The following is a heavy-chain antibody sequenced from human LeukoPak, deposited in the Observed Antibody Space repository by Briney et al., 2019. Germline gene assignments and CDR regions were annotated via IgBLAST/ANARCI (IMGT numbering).Heavy chain of an antibody. J-gene: IGHJ4*02. Sequence: ASVKVSCKASGGTFSSYAISWVRQAPGQGLEWMGGIIPIFGTANYAQKFQGRVTITADESTSTAYMELSSLRSEDTAVYYCARDPQYCGGDCYPTGFDYWGQGTLVTVSS. D-gene: IGHD2-21*01. CDR3: ARDPQYCGGDCYPTGFDY. CDR1: GGTFSSYA. CDR2: IIPIFGTA. V-gene: IGHV1-69*13.